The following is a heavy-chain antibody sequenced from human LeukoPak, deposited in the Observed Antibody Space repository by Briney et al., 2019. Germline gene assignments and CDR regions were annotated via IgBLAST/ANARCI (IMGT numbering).Heavy chain of an antibody. J-gene: IGHJ4*02. V-gene: IGHV4-39*07. CDR3: ARTCGDYPYGPFDY. CDR2: IYYSGST. Sequence: SETLSLTCTVSGGSISSSSYYWGWIRQPPGKGLEWIGSIYYSGSTYYNPSLKSRVTISVDTSKNQFSLKLSSVTAADTAVYYCARTCGDYPYGPFDYWGQGTLVTVSS. CDR1: GGSISSSSYY. D-gene: IGHD4-17*01.